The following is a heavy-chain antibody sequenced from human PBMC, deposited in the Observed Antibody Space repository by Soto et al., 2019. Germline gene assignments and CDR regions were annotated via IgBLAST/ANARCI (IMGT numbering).Heavy chain of an antibody. V-gene: IGHV3-33*01. J-gene: IGHJ3*02. Sequence: GGSLRLSCAASGFIFSPYGIHWVRQAPGKGLEWVALIRNDGSDKYYAESVTGRFTISRDNSKNAVYLQMNSLRAEDTALYFCARAPRMAPFDIWGQGAMVTVSS. CDR2: IRNDGSDK. CDR3: ARAPRMAPFDI. CDR1: GFIFSPYG.